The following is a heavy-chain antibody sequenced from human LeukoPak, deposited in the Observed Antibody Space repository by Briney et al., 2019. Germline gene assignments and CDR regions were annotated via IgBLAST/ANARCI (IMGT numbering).Heavy chain of an antibody. CDR1: GFTFSSHA. V-gene: IGHV3-48*03. D-gene: IGHD3-10*01. CDR2: ISSSGSTI. CDR3: ARGRGPGPYFDY. Sequence: GRSLRLSCAASGFTFSSHAMHWVRQAPGKGLEWVSYISSSGSTIYYADSVKGRFTISRDNAKNSLYLQMNSLRAEDTAVYYCARGRGPGPYFDYWGQGTLFTVSS. J-gene: IGHJ4*02.